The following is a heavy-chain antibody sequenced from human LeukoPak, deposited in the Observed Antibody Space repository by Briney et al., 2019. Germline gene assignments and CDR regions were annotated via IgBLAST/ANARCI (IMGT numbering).Heavy chain of an antibody. V-gene: IGHV4-39*07. J-gene: IGHJ6*03. CDR3: ARGDLPDYYYYYMDV. Sequence: SETLSLTCTVSGGSISSSSYYWGWIPPPPGKGLMGIGSICDSASTYSTPYLQSRVTISADTSKNQFSLKLSSVTAVDTAVYYCARGDLPDYYYYYMDVWGKGTTVTVSS. CDR2: ICDSAST. CDR1: GGSISSSSYY.